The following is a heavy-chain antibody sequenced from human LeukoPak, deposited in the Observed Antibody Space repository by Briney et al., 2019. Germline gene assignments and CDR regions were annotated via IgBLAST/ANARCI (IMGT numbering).Heavy chain of an antibody. CDR3: ARQWDYYDSSGYLFDY. D-gene: IGHD3-22*01. CDR1: GYTFTGYY. Sequence: GASVKVSCKASGYTFTGYYMHWVRQAPGQGLEWMGWINPNSGGTNYAQKFQGRVTMTRDTSISTAYMELSRLRSDDTAVYYCARQWDYYDSSGYLFDYWGQGTLVTVSS. J-gene: IGHJ4*02. V-gene: IGHV1-2*02. CDR2: INPNSGGT.